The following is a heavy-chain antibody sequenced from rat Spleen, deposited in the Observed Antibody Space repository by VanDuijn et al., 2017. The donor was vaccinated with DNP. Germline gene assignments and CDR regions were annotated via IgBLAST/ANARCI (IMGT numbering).Heavy chain of an antibody. D-gene: IGHD1-4*01. CDR2: INKDSSTI. CDR3: ATLQTTRVSDYYAMDA. J-gene: IGHJ4*01. V-gene: IGHV4-2*01. CDR1: GFSFNDYW. Sequence: EVKLVESGGGLVQPGRSLKLSCVASGFSFNDYWMGWVRQAPGKGLEWIGEINKDSSTINYTPSLKDKFTISRDNAQNTLYLQMDSLRSEDTATYYCATLQTTRVSDYYAMDAWGQGTSVTVSS.